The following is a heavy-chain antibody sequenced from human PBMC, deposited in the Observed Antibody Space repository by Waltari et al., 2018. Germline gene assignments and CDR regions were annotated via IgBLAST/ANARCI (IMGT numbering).Heavy chain of an antibody. V-gene: IGHV4-39*07. CDR1: GGSISSSSYY. J-gene: IGHJ4*02. CDR2: IYYSGST. CDR3: ARETYYYDSSGYYRGGFDY. Sequence: QLQLQESGPGLVKPSETLSLTCTVSGGSISSSSYYWGWIRQPPGKGLEWIGSIYYSGSTYYNPSLKSRVTISVDTSKNQFSLKLSSVTAADTAVYYCARETYYYDSSGYYRGGFDYWGQGTLVTVSS. D-gene: IGHD3-22*01.